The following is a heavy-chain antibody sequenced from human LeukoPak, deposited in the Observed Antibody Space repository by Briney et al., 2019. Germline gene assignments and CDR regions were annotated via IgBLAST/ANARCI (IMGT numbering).Heavy chain of an antibody. CDR2: IGGSGGST. D-gene: IGHD2-8*01. V-gene: IGHV3-23*01. CDR3: AKDRLGVSSLPDY. Sequence: GGSLRLSCAASGFTFDDYGMSWVRQAPGKGLDWVSAIGGSGGSTYYADSVKGRFTISRDNSKNTLYLQMNSLRAEDTAVYYCAKDRLGVSSLPDYWGQGTLVTVSS. CDR1: GFTFDDYG. J-gene: IGHJ4*02.